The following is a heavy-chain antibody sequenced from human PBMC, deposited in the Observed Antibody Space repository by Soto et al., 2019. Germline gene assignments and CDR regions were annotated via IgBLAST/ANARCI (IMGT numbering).Heavy chain of an antibody. Sequence: QVQLQESGPGLVKPSGTLSLTCAVSGGSISSSNGWNWVRQPPGKGLEWIGEIYHSGSTNYNPSLKSRVTISVDKSKNQCSLTLSSVTAADTAVYYCARSVPAEWYFDLWGRGTLVTVSS. CDR3: ARSVPAEWYFDL. J-gene: IGHJ2*01. CDR2: IYHSGST. V-gene: IGHV4-4*02. D-gene: IGHD2-21*02. CDR1: GGSISSSNG.